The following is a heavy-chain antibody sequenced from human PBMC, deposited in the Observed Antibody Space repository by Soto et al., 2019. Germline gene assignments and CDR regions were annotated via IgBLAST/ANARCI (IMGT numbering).Heavy chain of an antibody. D-gene: IGHD2-2*02. Sequence: GGSLRLCRAASGFTFSSYSMNWVRQAPGKGLEWVSSISSSSSYIYYADSVKGRFTISRDNAKNSLYLQMNSLRAEDTAVYYCARDSYRVFDYWGQGTLVTVSS. CDR1: GFTFSSYS. J-gene: IGHJ4*02. V-gene: IGHV3-21*01. CDR2: ISSSSSYI. CDR3: ARDSYRVFDY.